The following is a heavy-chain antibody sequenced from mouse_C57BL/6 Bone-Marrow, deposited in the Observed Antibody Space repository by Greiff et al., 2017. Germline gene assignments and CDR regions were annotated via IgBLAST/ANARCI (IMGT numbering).Heavy chain of an antibody. CDR2: IWSDGST. CDR3: ARHATVVQRGYAMDY. J-gene: IGHJ4*01. CDR1: GFSLTSYG. V-gene: IGHV2-6-1*01. Sequence: VHLVESGPGLVAPSQSLSITCTVSGFSLTSYGVHWVRQPPGKGLEWLVVIWSDGSTTYNSALKSRLSISKDNSKSQVFLKMNSLQTDDTAMYYCARHATVVQRGYAMDYWGQGTSVTVSS. D-gene: IGHD1-1*01.